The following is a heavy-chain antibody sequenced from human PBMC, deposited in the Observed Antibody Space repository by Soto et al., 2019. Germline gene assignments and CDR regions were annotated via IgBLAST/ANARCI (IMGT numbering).Heavy chain of an antibody. D-gene: IGHD3-3*01. J-gene: IGHJ3*02. CDR3: ARGEWSHAFDI. Sequence: SETLSLTCTVSGGSISSSSYYWGWIRQPPGKGLEWIGYIYYSGSTYYNPSLKSRVTISVDTSKNQFSLKLSSVTAADTAVYYCARGEWSHAFDIWGQGTMVTVSS. CDR2: IYYSGST. CDR1: GGSISSSSYY. V-gene: IGHV4-39*07.